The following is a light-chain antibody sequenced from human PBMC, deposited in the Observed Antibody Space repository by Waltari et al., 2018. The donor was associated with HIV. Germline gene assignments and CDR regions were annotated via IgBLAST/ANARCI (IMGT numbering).Light chain of an antibody. CDR1: TSNIGAGYE. CDR2: INT. V-gene: IGLV1-40*01. Sequence: QSVLPQPPSVSGAPGQRVSLSCAGQTSNIGAGYEVHWYLQLPGSAPNLLIHINTDRPAGFPDRVSGAMSGASASLAITGLQVEDEGDYYCQSYDGTLSVGVFGGGTKLTVL. J-gene: IGLJ3*02. CDR3: QSYDGTLSVGV.